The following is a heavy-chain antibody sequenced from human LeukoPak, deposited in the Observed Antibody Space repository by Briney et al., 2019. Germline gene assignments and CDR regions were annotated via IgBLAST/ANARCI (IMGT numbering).Heavy chain of an antibody. V-gene: IGHV3-53*01. J-gene: IGHJ3*02. CDR1: GFTVSSNY. CDR3: ARDRGYYDSSGYITLGAFDI. CDR2: TYSGGST. Sequence: GGSLRLSCAASGFTVSSNYMSWVRQAPGKGLEWVSVTYSGGSTYYADSVKGRFTISRDNSKNTLYLQMNSLRAEDTAVYYCARDRGYYDSSGYITLGAFDIWGQGTMVTVSS. D-gene: IGHD3-22*01.